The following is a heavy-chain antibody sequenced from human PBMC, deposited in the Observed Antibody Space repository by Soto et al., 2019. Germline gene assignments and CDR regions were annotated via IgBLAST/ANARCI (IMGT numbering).Heavy chain of an antibody. Sequence: PGGSLRLSCEVSGLTFSDHHLNWVRQAPGKGLEWLGRTRNKANSYTTEYAASVKGRFTISRDDSKNSLFLQMNSLKTEDTAVYYCVGESFYRFDYWGQGSLVTVSS. V-gene: IGHV3-72*01. CDR2: TRNKANSYTT. CDR3: VGESFYRFDY. J-gene: IGHJ4*02. CDR1: GLTFSDHH. D-gene: IGHD3-16*01.